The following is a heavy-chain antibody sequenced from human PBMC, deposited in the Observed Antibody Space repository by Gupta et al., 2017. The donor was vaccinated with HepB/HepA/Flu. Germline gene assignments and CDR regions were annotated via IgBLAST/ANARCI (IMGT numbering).Heavy chain of an antibody. CDR2: ISGSGGSR. CDR1: GFMFRNYA. V-gene: IGHV3-23*01. CDR3: AXNDYYDNSGPFDY. D-gene: IGHD3-22*01. J-gene: IGHJ4*02. Sequence: EVQLLESGGGLVQPGGSLRLSCAASGFMFRNYAMSWVRQAPGKGLEWVSAISGSGGSRYYADSVKGRFTISRDNSNNTLYLQMNSLRAEXTXVFYCAXNDYYDNSGPFDYWGQGTLVTVSS.